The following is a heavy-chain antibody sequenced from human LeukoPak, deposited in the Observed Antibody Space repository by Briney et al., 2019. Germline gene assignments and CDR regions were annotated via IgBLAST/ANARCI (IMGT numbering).Heavy chain of an antibody. CDR1: GFTFSNYA. Sequence: GGSLRLSCAASGFTFSNYAMSWVRQAPGKGLEWVSGISGSGGSTYYADSVKGRFTISRDNSKNTLYLHMNSLRAEDTAIYYCVKGADLRAGRVYFDYWGQGTLVTVSS. D-gene: IGHD3-10*01. CDR3: VKGADLRAGRVYFDY. CDR2: ISGSGGST. V-gene: IGHV3-23*01. J-gene: IGHJ4*02.